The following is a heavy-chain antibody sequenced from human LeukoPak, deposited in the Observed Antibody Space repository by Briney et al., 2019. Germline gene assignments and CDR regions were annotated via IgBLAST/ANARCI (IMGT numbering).Heavy chain of an antibody. V-gene: IGHV3-53*01. CDR1: GFTVSSNY. CDR3: AYSSSWRGFDY. CDR2: IYSGGST. D-gene: IGHD6-13*01. Sequence: GGSLRLSCAASGFTVSSNYMSWGRQAPGKGLEWVSVIYSGGSTYYADSVKGRFTISRDNSKTTLYLQMNSLRAEDTAVYYCAYSSSWRGFDYWGQGTLVTVSS. J-gene: IGHJ4*02.